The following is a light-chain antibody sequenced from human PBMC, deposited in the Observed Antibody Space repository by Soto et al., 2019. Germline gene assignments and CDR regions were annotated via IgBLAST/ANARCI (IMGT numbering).Light chain of an antibody. Sequence: EIVLTQSPGTLSLSPGERGTLSCRASRSLSSTYLAWYQQKPGQAPRLLIYGTSNRATGIPDRFSGRESGTDFTLTITTLEPEDSAVYFCQQYASSPYTFGQGTKVEIK. CDR2: GTS. CDR3: QQYASSPYT. J-gene: IGKJ2*01. V-gene: IGKV3-20*01. CDR1: RSLSSTY.